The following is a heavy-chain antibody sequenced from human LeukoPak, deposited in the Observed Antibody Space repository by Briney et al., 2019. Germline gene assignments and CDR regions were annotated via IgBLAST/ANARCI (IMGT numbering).Heavy chain of an antibody. D-gene: IGHD3-16*02. V-gene: IGHV3-23*01. CDR1: GFTFSSYW. J-gene: IGHJ4*02. CDR2: ISGSGGST. Sequence: GGSLRLSCAASGFTFSSYWMSWVRQAPGKGLEWVSAISGSGGSTYYADSVKGRFTISRDNSKNTLYLQMNSLRAEDTAVYYCAKDQGSGYYDYVWGSYRVGNFDYWGQGTLVTVSS. CDR3: AKDQGSGYYDYVWGSYRVGNFDY.